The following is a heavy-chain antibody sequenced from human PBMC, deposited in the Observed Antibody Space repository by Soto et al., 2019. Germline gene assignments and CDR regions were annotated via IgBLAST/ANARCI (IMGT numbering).Heavy chain of an antibody. CDR3: GRGGGYYDLLSGYDY. Sequence: QVQLVQSGAEVKKPGASVTVSCKASGYTFTNYDMNWVRQATGQGLEWMGWMNPNSGNTGYAQKFQGRVTMTSNTSISTAYMELSSLRSEDTAVYYCGRGGGYYDLLSGYDYWGQGTLVTVSS. J-gene: IGHJ4*02. CDR1: GYTFTNYD. CDR2: MNPNSGNT. D-gene: IGHD3-3*01. V-gene: IGHV1-8*01.